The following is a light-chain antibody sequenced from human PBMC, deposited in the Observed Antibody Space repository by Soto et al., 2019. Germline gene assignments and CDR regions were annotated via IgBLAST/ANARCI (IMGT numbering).Light chain of an antibody. CDR1: SSDIGASNY. V-gene: IGLV2-14*03. CDR2: DVN. J-gene: IGLJ1*01. CDR3: YSWNSNSDTHYV. Sequence: QSALTQPASVSGSPGQSITISCTGTSSDIGASNYVSWYQQHPGQAPKLMISDVNNRPSGISDRFSGSKSGNTASLTISGLPAEEEADYYCYSWNSNSDTHYVFGTGTKLNVL.